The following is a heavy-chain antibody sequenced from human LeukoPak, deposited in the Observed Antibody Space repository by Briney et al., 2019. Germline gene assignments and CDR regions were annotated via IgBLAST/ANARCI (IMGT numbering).Heavy chain of an antibody. V-gene: IGHV4-59*01. CDR1: GGSISSYY. CDR2: IYYSGST. CDR3: ARVYYDYVWESYYFDY. Sequence: SETLSLTCTVSGGSISSYYWSWIRQPPGKGLEWIGYIYYSGSTNYNPSLKSRVTISVDTSKNQFSLKLSSVTAADTAVHYCARVYYDYVWESYYFDYWGQGTLVTVSS. J-gene: IGHJ4*02. D-gene: IGHD3-16*01.